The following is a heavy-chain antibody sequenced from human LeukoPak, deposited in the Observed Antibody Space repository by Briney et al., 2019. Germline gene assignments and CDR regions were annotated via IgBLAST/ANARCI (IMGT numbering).Heavy chain of an antibody. D-gene: IGHD3-9*01. V-gene: IGHV3-23*01. CDR1: GFTLSSYA. CDR2: ISGSGGST. Sequence: GGSLRLSCAASGFTLSSYAMSWVRQAPGKGLEWVSAISGSGGSTYYADSVKGRFTISRDNSKNTLYLQMNSLRAEDTAVYYCAKDSDVLRYFDWLLYYFDYWGQGTLVTVSS. J-gene: IGHJ4*02. CDR3: AKDSDVLRYFDWLLYYFDY.